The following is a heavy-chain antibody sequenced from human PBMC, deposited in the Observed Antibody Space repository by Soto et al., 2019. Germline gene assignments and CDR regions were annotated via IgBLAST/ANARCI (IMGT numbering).Heavy chain of an antibody. D-gene: IGHD5-18*01. CDR1: GYTFTSYG. J-gene: IGHJ4*02. Sequence: ASVKVSCKASGYTFTSYGISWVRQAPGQGLEWMGWISAYNGNTNYAQKLQGRVTMTTDTSTSTAYMELRSLRSDDTAVYYCARERDSGYSYGYSDYWGQGTLVTVSS. CDR2: ISAYNGNT. V-gene: IGHV1-18*01. CDR3: ARERDSGYSYGYSDY.